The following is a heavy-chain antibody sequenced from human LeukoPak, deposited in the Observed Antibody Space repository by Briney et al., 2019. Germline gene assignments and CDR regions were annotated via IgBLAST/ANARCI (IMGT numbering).Heavy chain of an antibody. J-gene: IGHJ6*02. CDR1: GGSISSYY. V-gene: IGHV4-59*07. CDR2: IYYSGST. Sequence: PSDTLSLTCTVSGGSISSYYWSWLRQPPGKGLEWLGYIYYSGSTNDNPSLKSRVTISVDTSKNQFPLKLSSVTAADTAVYYCARLYGDYGVTRYGMDVWGQGTTVTVSS. CDR3: ARLYGDYGVTRYGMDV. D-gene: IGHD4-17*01.